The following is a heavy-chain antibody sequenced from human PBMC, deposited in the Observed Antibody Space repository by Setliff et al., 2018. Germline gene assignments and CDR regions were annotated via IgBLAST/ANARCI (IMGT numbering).Heavy chain of an antibody. V-gene: IGHV4-59*08. Sequence: TLSLTCTVSGGSISSYYWSWIRQPPGKGLEWIGYIYYSGSTSYYDPSLKSRVTISVDTSKNQFSLKLSSVTAADTAVYYCARGRAGHSGHWGQGTLVTVSS. J-gene: IGHJ4*02. CDR1: GGSISSYY. D-gene: IGHD6-19*01. CDR3: ARGRAGHSGH. CDR2: IYYSGSTS.